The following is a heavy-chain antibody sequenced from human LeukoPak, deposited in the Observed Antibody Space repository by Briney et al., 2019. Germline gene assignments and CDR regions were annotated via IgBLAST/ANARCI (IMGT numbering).Heavy chain of an antibody. CDR2: IKQDGSEK. V-gene: IGHV3-7*01. CDR3: GRDREEVWFAP. D-gene: IGHD3-10*01. J-gene: IGHJ5*02. Sequence: GGSLRLSCAASGFTFSSYWMSWVREAPGRGLEWVANIKQDGSEKYYVDSVKGRFTISRDNAKNSLYLQMNSLRAEDTAVYYLGRDREEVWFAPWGQGPLVTVPS. CDR1: GFTFSSYW.